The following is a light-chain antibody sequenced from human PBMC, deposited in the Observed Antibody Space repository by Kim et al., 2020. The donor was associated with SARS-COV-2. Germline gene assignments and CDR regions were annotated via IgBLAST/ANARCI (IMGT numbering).Light chain of an antibody. CDR3: QAWDSSTVV. CDR2: QDS. V-gene: IGLV3-1*01. J-gene: IGLJ2*01. Sequence: ASPGHTASITCSGYKLEDKYACWYQQKPGQSPVLVIYQDSKRPSRIPERFSGSNSGNTATLTISGTQAMDEADYYCQAWDSSTVVFGGGTQLTVL. CDR1: KLEDKY.